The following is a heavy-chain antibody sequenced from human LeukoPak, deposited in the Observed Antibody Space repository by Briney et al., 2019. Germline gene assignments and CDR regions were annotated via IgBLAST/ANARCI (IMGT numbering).Heavy chain of an antibody. Sequence: SETLSLTSTVSGVAICSFYWGWIPPPPGKGLEWIGNIYDSGSTNSNTSLKRLVTTSDDTSTTTFSLKLSSVSAADTAVYYCARDGYNSFDYWGQGTLVTVSS. CDR2: IYDSGST. CDR3: ARDGYNSFDY. J-gene: IGHJ4*02. CDR1: GVAICSFY. D-gene: IGHD5-24*01. V-gene: IGHV4-59*12.